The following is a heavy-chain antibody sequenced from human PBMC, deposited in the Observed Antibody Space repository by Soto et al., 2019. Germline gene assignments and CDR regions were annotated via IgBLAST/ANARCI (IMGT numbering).Heavy chain of an antibody. CDR3: AKGGRQWLVTSDFNY. V-gene: IGHV3-66*01. CDR2: IYSGGST. J-gene: IGHJ4*02. Sequence: GGSLRLSCAASGFTVSSNYMSWVRQAPGKGLEWVAVIYSGGSTYYADSVKGRFTISRDNSKNTVYLEMTSLRAEDTAVYYCAKGGRQWLVTSDFNYWGQGALVTVSS. D-gene: IGHD6-19*01. CDR1: GFTVSSNY.